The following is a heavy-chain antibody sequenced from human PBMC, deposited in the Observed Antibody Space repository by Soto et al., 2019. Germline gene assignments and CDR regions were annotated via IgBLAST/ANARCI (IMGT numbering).Heavy chain of an antibody. Sequence: PSETLSLTCTVSGGSISSGAYYWSWIRQPPGKGLEWIGYIYYSGSTYYNPSLKSRVTISVDTSKNQFSLKLSSVTAADTAVYYCARVIPKGYCSSTSCYKQNWFDPWGQGTLVTVSS. J-gene: IGHJ5*02. D-gene: IGHD2-2*02. CDR2: IYYSGST. CDR1: GGSISSGAYY. CDR3: ARVIPKGYCSSTSCYKQNWFDP. V-gene: IGHV4-30-4*01.